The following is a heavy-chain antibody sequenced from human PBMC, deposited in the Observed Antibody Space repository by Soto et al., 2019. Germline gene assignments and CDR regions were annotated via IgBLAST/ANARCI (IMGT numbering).Heavy chain of an antibody. CDR3: ARVGPDVFRSSWLFDY. V-gene: IGHV3-30-3*01. CDR2: MSFDGITT. J-gene: IGHJ4*02. D-gene: IGHD3-3*01. CDR1: GFSFSNFP. Sequence: QVQLVESGGGVVQPVGSLRLSCAASGFSFSNFPMPWFRQAPGKGLEWVAVMSFDGITTYYADSVKGRFTVARDTSQTRRDLRVNSLRDLDTAVYFCARVGPDVFRSSWLFDYWGQGTLVTVSS.